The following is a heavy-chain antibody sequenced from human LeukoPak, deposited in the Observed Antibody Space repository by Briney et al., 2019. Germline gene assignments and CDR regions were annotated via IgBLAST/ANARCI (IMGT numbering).Heavy chain of an antibody. CDR3: ARGVAAADPRFGYR. CDR2: ISSSGSYI. D-gene: IGHD6-13*01. V-gene: IGHV3-21*01. CDR1: AFTFRSYS. J-gene: IGHJ4*02. Sequence: GGSLRLSCAASAFTFRSYSMNWVRQAPGKGLEWVSSISSSGSYINYADSVKGQFTISRDNAKNSLYLQMDSLRDEDTAVYYCARGVAAADPRFGYRWGQGTLVTVSS.